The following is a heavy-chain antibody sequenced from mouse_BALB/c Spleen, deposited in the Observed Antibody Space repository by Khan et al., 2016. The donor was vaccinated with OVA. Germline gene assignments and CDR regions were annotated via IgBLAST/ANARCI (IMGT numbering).Heavy chain of an antibody. J-gene: IGHJ3*01. CDR3: AREWGSGFPY. V-gene: IGHV1-77*01. Sequence: QVQLQQSGTELARPGASVKLSCKASGYIFIDYNINWVKQRTGQGLEWIGEISPGSGNTYYNENFKGKATLTADKSSRTAYMQLSSLTSEDSAVYFCAREWGSGFPYWGQGTLITVSA. D-gene: IGHD1-3*01. CDR1: GYIFIDYN. CDR2: ISPGSGNT.